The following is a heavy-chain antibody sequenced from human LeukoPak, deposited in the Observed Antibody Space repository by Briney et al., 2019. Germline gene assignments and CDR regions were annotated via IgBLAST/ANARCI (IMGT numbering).Heavy chain of an antibody. CDR2: IYPRDGST. CDR3: ARGGYSSGWYFPAY. V-gene: IGHV1-46*01. J-gene: IGHJ4*02. CDR1: GYTFTSNY. D-gene: IGHD6-19*01. Sequence: ASVKVSCKASGYTFTSNYIHWVRQAPGQGLEWMGMIYPRDGSTSYAQKFQGRVTITADESTSTAYMELSSLRSEDTAVYYCARGGYSSGWYFPAYWGQGTLVTVSS.